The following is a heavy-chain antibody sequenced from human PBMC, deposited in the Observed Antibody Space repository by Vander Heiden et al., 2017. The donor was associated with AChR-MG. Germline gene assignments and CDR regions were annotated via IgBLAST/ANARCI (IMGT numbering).Heavy chain of an antibody. CDR1: GFSLSTRGMR. V-gene: IGHV2-70*04. D-gene: IGHD6-13*01. J-gene: IGHJ3*02. CDR3: ARIAAAGTGAFDI. Sequence: QVTLKESGPALVKPTQTLTLTCTFSGFSLSTRGMRVSWMRQPPGKALEWLARIDWDDDKFYSTSLKTRLTISKDTSKNQVVLTMTNMDPVDTATYYCARIAAAGTGAFDIWGQGTMVTVSS. CDR2: IDWDDDK.